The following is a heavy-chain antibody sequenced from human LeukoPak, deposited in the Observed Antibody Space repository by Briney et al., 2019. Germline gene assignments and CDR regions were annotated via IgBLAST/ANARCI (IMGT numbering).Heavy chain of an antibody. CDR3: TRDPRHFDS. CDR1: GFTFSSYS. CDR2: ITSTSSYI. Sequence: GGSLRLSCAASGFTFSSYSMNWVRQAPGKGLEWVSSITSTSSYIYYADSVKGRFTISRDNAKNSLYLQMSSLRVEDTAVYYCTRDPRHFDSCGQGTLVTVSS. D-gene: IGHD6-6*01. J-gene: IGHJ5*01. V-gene: IGHV3-21*01.